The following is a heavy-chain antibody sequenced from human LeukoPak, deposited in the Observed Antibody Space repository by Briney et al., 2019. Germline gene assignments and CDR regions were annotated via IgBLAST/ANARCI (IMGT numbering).Heavy chain of an antibody. CDR1: GFTFSSYA. Sequence: PGRSLRLSCAASGFTFSSYAMHWVRQAPGKGLEWVAVISYDGSNKYYADSVKGRFTISRDNSKSTLYLQMNSLRAEDTAVYYCARGEYSSSWTYYYYYYMDVWGKGTTVTVSS. J-gene: IGHJ6*03. CDR2: ISYDGSNK. CDR3: ARGEYSSSWTYYYYYYMDV. V-gene: IGHV3-30*01. D-gene: IGHD6-13*01.